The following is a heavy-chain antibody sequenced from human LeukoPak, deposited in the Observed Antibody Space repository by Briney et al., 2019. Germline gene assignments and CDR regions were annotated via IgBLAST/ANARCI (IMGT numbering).Heavy chain of an antibody. Sequence: ASVKVSCKASRYTFSDYFMHWVRQAPGQGLEWMGWINPKTGGTTYAQDFQGRVTMSRDMSITTAYMDLSRLRSDDTAVYYCTRAFEYGWFDPWGQGTLVIVSS. D-gene: IGHD4-17*01. J-gene: IGHJ5*02. V-gene: IGHV1-2*02. CDR1: RYTFSDYF. CDR3: TRAFEYGWFDP. CDR2: INPKTGGT.